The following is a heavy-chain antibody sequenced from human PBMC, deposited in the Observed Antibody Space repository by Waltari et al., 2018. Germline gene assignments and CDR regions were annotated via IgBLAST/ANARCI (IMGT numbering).Heavy chain of an antibody. D-gene: IGHD6-13*01. Sequence: DVQVVESGGCLVQPGRSLRLACTGSGFSFDNFALHWVRQAPGKGLEWVSGISWDSRAIGYADSVKGRFTISRDNARNSVYLQMNSLRSEDMALYYCAKGVSSWYSFGMDVWGQGTTVTVSS. V-gene: IGHV3-9*03. CDR1: GFSFDNFA. CDR2: ISWDSRAI. CDR3: AKGVSSWYSFGMDV. J-gene: IGHJ6*02.